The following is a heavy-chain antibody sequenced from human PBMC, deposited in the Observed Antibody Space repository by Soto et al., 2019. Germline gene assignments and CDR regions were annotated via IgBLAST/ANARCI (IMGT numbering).Heavy chain of an antibody. CDR1: GFTFSGYY. V-gene: IGHV3-11*01. CDR3: ARGWDEDRGYSYGYAYYYYGMDV. D-gene: IGHD5-18*01. CDR2: ISSSGSTI. J-gene: IGHJ6*02. Sequence: GGSLRLSCTASGFTFSGYYMSWIRQAPGKGLEWVSYISSSGSTIYYADSVKGRFTISRDNAKSSLYLQMNSLRAEDTAVYYCARGWDEDRGYSYGYAYYYYGMDVWGQGTTVTVSS.